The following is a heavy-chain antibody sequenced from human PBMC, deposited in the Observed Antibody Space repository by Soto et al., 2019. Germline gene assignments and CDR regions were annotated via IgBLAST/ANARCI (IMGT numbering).Heavy chain of an antibody. Sequence: GSSVKVSCKASGYTFTSYGISWVRQAPGQGLEWMGWISAYNGNTNYAQKLQGRVTMTTDTSTSTAYMELRSLRSDDTAVYYCARSLIGYCTNGVCYDWLDHWGQGTLVPVSS. D-gene: IGHD2-8*01. CDR1: GYTFTSYG. J-gene: IGHJ5*02. CDR2: ISAYNGNT. CDR3: ARSLIGYCTNGVCYDWLDH. V-gene: IGHV1-18*01.